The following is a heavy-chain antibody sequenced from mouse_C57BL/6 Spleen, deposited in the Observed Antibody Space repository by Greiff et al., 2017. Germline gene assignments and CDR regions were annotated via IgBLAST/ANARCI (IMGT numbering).Heavy chain of an antibody. CDR3: ARDYDRTWFAY. J-gene: IGHJ3*01. CDR2: LGPGSGST. V-gene: IGHV1-77*01. D-gene: IGHD2-4*01. CDR1: GYTFTDYY. Sequence: QVQLQQSGAELVKPGASVKISCKASGYTFTDYYINWVKQRPGQGLEWIGKLGPGSGSTYYNEKFKGKATLTADKSSSTAYMQLSSLTSEDSAVYFCARDYDRTWFAYWGQGTLVTVSA.